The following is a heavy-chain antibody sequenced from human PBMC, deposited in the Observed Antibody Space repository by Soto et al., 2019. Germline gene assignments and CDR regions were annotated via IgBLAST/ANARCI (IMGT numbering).Heavy chain of an antibody. Sequence: SRRLFCAASGFTFSSYAMSWVRQAPGKGLEWVSAISGSGGSTYYADSVKGRFTISRDNSKNTLYLQMNSLRAEDTAVYYCAKDPPRIYSSGWFPGYWGQETLVTV. CDR2: ISGSGGST. CDR3: AKDPPRIYSSGWFPGY. J-gene: IGHJ4*02. V-gene: IGHV3-23*01. CDR1: GFTFSSYA. D-gene: IGHD6-19*01.